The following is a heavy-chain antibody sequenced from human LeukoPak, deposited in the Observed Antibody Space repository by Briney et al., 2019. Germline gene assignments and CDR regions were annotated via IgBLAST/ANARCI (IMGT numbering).Heavy chain of an antibody. CDR1: GFAFGTSA. CDR3: ARDLNDLLQNYRSTWYPADC. J-gene: IGHJ4*02. D-gene: IGHD6-13*01. CDR2: ISVTGDNT. Sequence: PGGSLRLSCAASGFAFGTSAMTWVRQAPGKGVVWVSCISVTGDNTYYADSVKGRFTISRDNSKNTLYLQMNSLIAEDAAVYYCARDLNDLLQNYRSTWYPADCWGQGTLVTVSS. V-gene: IGHV3-23*01.